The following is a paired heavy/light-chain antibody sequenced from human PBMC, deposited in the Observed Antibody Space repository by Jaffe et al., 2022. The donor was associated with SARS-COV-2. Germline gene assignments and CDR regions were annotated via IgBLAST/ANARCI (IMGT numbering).Heavy chain of an antibody. D-gene: IGHD3-16*01. CDR2: IKQDGSEK. Sequence: EVQLVESGGGLVQPGGSLRLSCAASGLSFSSNWMSWVRQAPGKGLEWVANIKQDGSEKYYVDSVKGRFSISRDNVKNSLFLQMNSLRAEDTAMYYCVRGAWGAFHYWGQGTLVTVSS. CDR3: VRGAWGAFHY. CDR1: GLSFSSNW. J-gene: IGHJ4*02. V-gene: IGHV3-7*01.
Light chain of an antibody. J-gene: IGLJ2*01. Sequence: QSVLTQPPSASGTPGQRVTISCSGGSSNIGKNTGNWYQQVPGTAPKLLIYSTNQRPSGVPDRFSGSKSGTSASLAISGLQSEDEADYYCAAWDDSLNGVVFGGGTKLTVL. CDR3: AAWDDSLNGVV. CDR1: SSNIGKNT. CDR2: STN. V-gene: IGLV1-44*01.